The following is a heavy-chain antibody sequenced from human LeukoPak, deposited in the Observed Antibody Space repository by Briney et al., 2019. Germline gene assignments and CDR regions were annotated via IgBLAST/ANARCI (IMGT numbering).Heavy chain of an antibody. V-gene: IGHV4-39*01. CDR1: GGSISSSSHY. D-gene: IGHD6-13*01. CDR2: IYYSGNT. J-gene: IGHJ4*02. CDR3: ARPAGQQLLDPFDY. Sequence: SETLSLTCTVSGGSISSSSHYWGWIRQPPGKGLEWIGSIYYSGNTYYNPSLKSRVTISVDMSKNQFSLKLRSVTAADTAVYYCARPAGQQLLDPFDYWGQGTLVTVSS.